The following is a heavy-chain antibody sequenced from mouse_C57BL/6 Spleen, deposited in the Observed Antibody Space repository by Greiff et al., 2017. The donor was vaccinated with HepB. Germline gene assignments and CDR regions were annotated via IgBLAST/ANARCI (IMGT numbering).Heavy chain of an antibody. V-gene: IGHV1-58*01. CDR1: GYTFTSYG. CDR3: ARTSYGSSPYAMDY. D-gene: IGHD1-1*01. J-gene: IGHJ4*01. CDR2: IYIGNGYT. Sequence: DVKLQESGAELVRPGSSVKMSCKTSGYTFTSYGINWVKQRPGQGLEWIGYIYIGNGYTEYNEKFKGKATLTSDTSSSTAYMQLSSLTSEDTAVYYCARTSYGSSPYAMDYWGQGTSVTVSS.